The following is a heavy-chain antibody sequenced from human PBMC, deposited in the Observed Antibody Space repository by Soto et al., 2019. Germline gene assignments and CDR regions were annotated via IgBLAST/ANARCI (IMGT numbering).Heavy chain of an antibody. Sequence: SVKVSCKASGGTFSSYTISWVRQAPGQGLEWVGRIIPILGIANYAQKFQGRVTITADKSTSTAYMELSSLRSEDTAVYYCARDRSTVTTSYAFDIWGQGTMVTVSS. V-gene: IGHV1-69*04. CDR3: ARDRSTVTTSYAFDI. CDR1: GGTFSSYT. D-gene: IGHD4-4*01. J-gene: IGHJ3*02. CDR2: IIPILGIA.